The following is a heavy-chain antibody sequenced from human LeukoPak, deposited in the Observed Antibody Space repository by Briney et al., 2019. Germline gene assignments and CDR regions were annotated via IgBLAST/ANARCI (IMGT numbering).Heavy chain of an antibody. CDR2: IYHGGST. CDR3: ARGNYYDSSGYYY. CDR1: GYSISSGNY. V-gene: IGHV4-38-2*02. D-gene: IGHD3-22*01. Sequence: KPSETLSLTCTVSGYSISSGNYWGWIRQPPGKGLEWIGNIYHGGSTHYNPSLKSRVTISVDTSKNQFSLKLSSVTAADTAVYYCARGNYYDSSGYYYWGQGTLVTVSS. J-gene: IGHJ4*02.